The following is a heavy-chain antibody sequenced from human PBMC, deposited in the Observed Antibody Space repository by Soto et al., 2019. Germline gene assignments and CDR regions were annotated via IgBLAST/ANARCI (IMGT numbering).Heavy chain of an antibody. V-gene: IGHV1-18*04. Sequence: ASVKVSFKASGYTFTSYGISWVRQAPGQGLEWMGWISAYNGNTNYAQRLQGRVTMTTDTSTSTAYMELRSLRSDDTAVYYCARSGSYSDGDYFQHWGQGTLVTVSS. CDR1: GYTFTSYG. D-gene: IGHD1-26*01. CDR3: ARSGSYSDGDYFQH. J-gene: IGHJ1*01. CDR2: ISAYNGNT.